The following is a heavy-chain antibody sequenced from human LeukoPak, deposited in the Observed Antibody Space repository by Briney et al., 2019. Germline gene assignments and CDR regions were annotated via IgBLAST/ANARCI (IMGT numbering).Heavy chain of an antibody. D-gene: IGHD4-17*01. Sequence: AASVKVSCKVSGYTLTELSMHWVRQATGKGLEWMGGFDPEDGETIYAQKFQGRVTMTEDTSTDTAYMELNSLRSDDTAVYYCARGYGDYPRVGDYWGQGTLVTVSS. V-gene: IGHV1-24*01. J-gene: IGHJ4*02. CDR1: GYTLTELS. CDR3: ARGYGDYPRVGDY. CDR2: FDPEDGET.